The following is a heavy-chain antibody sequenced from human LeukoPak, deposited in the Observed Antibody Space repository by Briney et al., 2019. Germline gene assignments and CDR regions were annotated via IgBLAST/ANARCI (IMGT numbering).Heavy chain of an antibody. D-gene: IGHD3-10*01. CDR1: GGSFSGYY. V-gene: IGHV4-34*01. Sequence: SETLSLTCAVYGGSFSGYYWSWIRQPPGKGLEWIGEINHSGSTNYNPSLKSRVTISVDTSKNQFSLKLSSVTAADTAVYYCARRPYDYGSGSLRWFDPWGQGTLVTVSS. J-gene: IGHJ5*02. CDR3: ARRPYDYGSGSLRWFDP. CDR2: INHSGST.